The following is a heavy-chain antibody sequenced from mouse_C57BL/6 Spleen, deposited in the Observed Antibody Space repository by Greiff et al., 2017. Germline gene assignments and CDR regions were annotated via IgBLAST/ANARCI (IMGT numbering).Heavy chain of an antibody. Sequence: EVQLQQSGAELVRPGASVKLSCTASGFNIKDYYMHWVKQRPEQGLEWIGRIDPEDGDTEYAPKFQGKATMTADTSSNTAYLQLSSLTSEDTAVYYCTTGDGNYGYAMDYWGQGTSVTVSS. CDR3: TTGDGNYGYAMDY. D-gene: IGHD2-1*01. J-gene: IGHJ4*01. CDR2: IDPEDGDT. CDR1: GFNIKDYY. V-gene: IGHV14-1*01.